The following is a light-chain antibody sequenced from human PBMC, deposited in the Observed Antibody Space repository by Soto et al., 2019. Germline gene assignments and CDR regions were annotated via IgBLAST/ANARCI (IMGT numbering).Light chain of an antibody. CDR1: SSDVGRYDY. CDR2: DVS. J-gene: IGLJ1*01. V-gene: IGLV2-8*01. CDR3: NSYADSNTYL. Sequence: QSVLTQPPSASGSPGQSVTISCTGTSSDVGRYDYVSWYQHHPGKAPKLIIYDVSQRPSGVPDRFSGSKSGNTASLTVSGLQAEDEADYYCNSYADSNTYLFGPGTKVTVL.